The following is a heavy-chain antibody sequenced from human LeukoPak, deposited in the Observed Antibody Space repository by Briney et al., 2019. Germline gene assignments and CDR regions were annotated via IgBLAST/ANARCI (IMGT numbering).Heavy chain of an antibody. CDR3: ARVRLYYYGSGSYNWFDP. Sequence: GASVKVSCKASGYTFTSYGISWVRQAPGQGLEWMGWISAYNGNTNYAQKLQGRVTMTTDTSTSTAYMELRSLRSDDTAVYYCARVRLYYYGSGSYNWFDPWGQGTLVTVSS. CDR1: GYTFTSYG. V-gene: IGHV1-18*01. J-gene: IGHJ5*02. D-gene: IGHD3-10*01. CDR2: ISAYNGNT.